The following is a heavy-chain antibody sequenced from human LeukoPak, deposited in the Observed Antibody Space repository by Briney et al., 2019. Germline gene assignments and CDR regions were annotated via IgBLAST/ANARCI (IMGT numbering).Heavy chain of an antibody. V-gene: IGHV3-30*02. CDR3: AKDFDGSSYGILDT. CDR1: GFTFSIYG. CDR2: IRNDGRSK. J-gene: IGHJ5*02. Sequence: GGSLRLSCAASGFTFSIYGMHWVRQAPGKGLEWVAFIRNDGRSKYYGDSVKRRITISRDNSQNTLSLQVNSLRAEDTAVYYCAKDFDGSSYGILDTWGQGTLVTVSS. D-gene: IGHD2-2*01.